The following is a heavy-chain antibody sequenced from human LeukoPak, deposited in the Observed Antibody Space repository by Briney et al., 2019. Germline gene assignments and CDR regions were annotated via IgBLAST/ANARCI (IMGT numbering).Heavy chain of an antibody. Sequence: SETLSLTCTVSGGSISSTSYCWGWIRQPPGKGLEWIGRVCDRGTTFYNASLKSRLAMSVDTSKNQFSLTLRFVTAADTSVYYCARHDYDSSGYRRDYYFDFWGQGTPVTVSS. D-gene: IGHD3-22*01. V-gene: IGHV4-39*01. J-gene: IGHJ4*02. CDR3: ARHDYDSSGYRRDYYFDF. CDR1: GGSISSTSYC. CDR2: VCDRGTT.